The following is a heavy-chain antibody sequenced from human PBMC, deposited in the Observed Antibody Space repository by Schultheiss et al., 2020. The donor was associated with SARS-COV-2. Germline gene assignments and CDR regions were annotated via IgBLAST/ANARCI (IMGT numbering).Heavy chain of an antibody. CDR3: ARVDDYSNYDAFDI. D-gene: IGHD4-11*01. J-gene: IGHJ3*02. Sequence: GESLKISCAASGFTFSSYAMHWVRQAPGKGLEWVSDISGSGGITHYADSVKGRFTISRDNSKSTLYLQMNSLRAEDTAVYYCARVDDYSNYDAFDIWGQGTMVTVSS. CDR1: GFTFSSYA. CDR2: ISGSGGIT. V-gene: IGHV3-23*01.